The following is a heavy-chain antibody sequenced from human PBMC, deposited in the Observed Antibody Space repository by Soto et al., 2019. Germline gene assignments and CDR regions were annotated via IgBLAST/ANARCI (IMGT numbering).Heavy chain of an antibody. D-gene: IGHD3-22*01. Sequence: QVQLQESGPGLVKPSGTLSLTCAVSGGSISSSNWRRWVRQPPGKGREWVGEIYHSGSPNYNPSVRSRVTISVDKSKTQFSLKLSSVTDADTAVYYCARLYYYESSGYSEGSYYYYGMDVWGQGTRVTVSS. CDR1: GGSISSSNW. J-gene: IGHJ6*02. CDR3: ARLYYYESSGYSEGSYYYYGMDV. V-gene: IGHV4-4*02. CDR2: IYHSGSP.